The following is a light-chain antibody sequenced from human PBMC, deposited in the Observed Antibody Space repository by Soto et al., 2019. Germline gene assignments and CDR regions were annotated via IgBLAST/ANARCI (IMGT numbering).Light chain of an antibody. CDR2: GAS. CDR1: QSVGTW. V-gene: IGKV1-5*01. CDR3: QHYRRTTWS. J-gene: IGKJ3*01. Sequence: DIQMTQSPSTLSASVGGRVTITCRASQSVGTWVAWYQQKPGKAPKLLIYGASNLESGVPSRFSRGGSWTEFTRTITTLQTDGFATEYGQHYRRTTWSVGP.